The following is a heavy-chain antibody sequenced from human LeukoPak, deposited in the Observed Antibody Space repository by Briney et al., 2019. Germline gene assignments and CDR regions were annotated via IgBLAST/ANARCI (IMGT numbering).Heavy chain of an antibody. CDR3: AKAGYYDSGSHRAFDI. CDR1: GYTLTELS. CDR2: FDPEDGET. Sequence: ASVKVSCKVSGYTLTELSMHWVRQAPGKGLEWMGGFDPEDGETIYAQKFQGRVTMTEDTSTDTAYMELSSLRSEDTAIYYCAKAGYYDSGSHRAFDIWGQGTVVTVSS. V-gene: IGHV1-24*01. D-gene: IGHD3-10*01. J-gene: IGHJ3*02.